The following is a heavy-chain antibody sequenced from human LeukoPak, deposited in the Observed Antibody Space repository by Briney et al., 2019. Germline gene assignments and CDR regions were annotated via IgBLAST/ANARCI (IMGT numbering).Heavy chain of an antibody. J-gene: IGHJ3*02. V-gene: IGHV4-59*08. CDR3: ARSHSGSYPYDDAFDI. Sequence: SETLPLTCTVSGGSISSYYWSWIRQPPGKGLEWIGYIYYSGSTNYNPSLKSRVTISVDTSKNQFSLKLSSVTAADTAVYYCARSHSGSYPYDDAFDIWGQGTMVTVSS. CDR1: GGSISSYY. D-gene: IGHD1-26*01. CDR2: IYYSGST.